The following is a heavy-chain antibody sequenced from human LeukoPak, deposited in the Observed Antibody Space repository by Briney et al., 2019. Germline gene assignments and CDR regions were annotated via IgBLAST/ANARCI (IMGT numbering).Heavy chain of an antibody. CDR2: INHSGST. CDR3: ARGSGKWELPLDY. Sequence: GKXLXXIGEINHSGSTNYNPSLKSRVTISVDTSKNQFSLKLSSVTAADTAVYYCARGSGKWELPLDYWGQGTLVTVSS. J-gene: IGHJ4*02. D-gene: IGHD1-26*01. V-gene: IGHV4-34*01.